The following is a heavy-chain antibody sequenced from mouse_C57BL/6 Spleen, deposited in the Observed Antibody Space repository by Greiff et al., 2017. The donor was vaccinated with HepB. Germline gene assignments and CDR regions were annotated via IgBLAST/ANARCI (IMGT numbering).Heavy chain of an antibody. Sequence: LEESGAELARPGASVKLSCKASGYTFTSYGISWVKQRTGQGLEWIGEIYPRSGTTYYNEKFKGKATLTADKSSSTAYMELRSLTSEDSAVYFCARKGLLRYHYYAMDYWGQGTSVTVSS. CDR1: GYTFTSYG. CDR2: IYPRSGTT. D-gene: IGHD1-1*01. CDR3: ARKGLLRYHYYAMDY. J-gene: IGHJ4*01. V-gene: IGHV1-81*01.